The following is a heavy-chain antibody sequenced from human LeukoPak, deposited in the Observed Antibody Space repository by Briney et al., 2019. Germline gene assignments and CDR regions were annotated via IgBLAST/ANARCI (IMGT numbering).Heavy chain of an antibody. Sequence: SGTLSLTCAVSGGSISNSNWWSWVHQPPGKRLEWIGQIYYSGGTNYNPSLKSRVTISVDKSKNQFSLKLSSVTAADTAVYYCARAGGITGTTSYYYYMDVWRKGTTVTVSS. CDR1: GGSISNSNW. CDR3: ARAGGITGTTSYYYYMDV. V-gene: IGHV4-4*02. J-gene: IGHJ6*03. D-gene: IGHD1-7*01. CDR2: IYYSGGT.